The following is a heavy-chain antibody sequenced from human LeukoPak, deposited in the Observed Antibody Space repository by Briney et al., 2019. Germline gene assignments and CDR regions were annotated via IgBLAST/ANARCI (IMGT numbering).Heavy chain of an antibody. CDR2: ISYDGSNK. CDR1: GFTLSNYG. D-gene: IGHD4-23*01. Sequence: PGGSLRLSCAASGFTLSNYGMHWVRQAPGKGVEGVAIISYDGSNKYYTDSVKGRFTISRDNSKNTLYLQMNSLRAEDTAVYYCAKVSLRWWGYVDYWGQGTLVTVSS. CDR3: AKVSLRWWGYVDY. J-gene: IGHJ4*02. V-gene: IGHV3-30*18.